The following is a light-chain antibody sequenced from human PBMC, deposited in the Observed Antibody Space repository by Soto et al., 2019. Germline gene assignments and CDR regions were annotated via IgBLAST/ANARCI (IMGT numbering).Light chain of an antibody. CDR2: DAS. CDR3: QQTYITPYP. CDR1: QSMSNY. Sequence: DMQMTQSPSSLSASVGDRVTITCRASQSMSNYLNWYQQKPGKAPTLLIYDASSLESGVPSRFRGSGSGTDFTLTISSLQPEDFATNYCQQTYITPYPFGQGTKLEIK. J-gene: IGKJ2*01. V-gene: IGKV1-39*01.